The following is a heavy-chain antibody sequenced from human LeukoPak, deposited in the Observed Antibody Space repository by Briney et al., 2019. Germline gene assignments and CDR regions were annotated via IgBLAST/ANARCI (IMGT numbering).Heavy chain of an antibody. Sequence: SETLSLTCTVSGASISTNYWSWIRQPPEKGLEWIGYVYYSGNTNYNPSLKSRVTISVDTLKNQFSLKLNSVTAADTAVYYCARDLRIAVADIAFDIWGQGTMVTVSS. J-gene: IGHJ3*02. V-gene: IGHV4-59*12. CDR1: GASISTNY. CDR3: ARDLRIAVADIAFDI. CDR2: VYYSGNT. D-gene: IGHD6-19*01.